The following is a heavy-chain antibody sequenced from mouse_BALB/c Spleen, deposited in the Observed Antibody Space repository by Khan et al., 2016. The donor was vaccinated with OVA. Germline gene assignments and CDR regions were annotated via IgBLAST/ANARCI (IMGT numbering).Heavy chain of an antibody. CDR3: ARGDGYYGYLDY. D-gene: IGHD2-3*01. Sequence: QVQLQQSGPELVKPGASVKMSCKASGYTFTYYVITWVKQRTGQGLEWIVEIYPGSDNAYYNERFKGKATLTADKSSNTTHMQLSSLTSEDSAVNVCARGDGYYGYLDYWGQGTTLTVSS. J-gene: IGHJ2*01. CDR1: GYTFTYYV. V-gene: IGHV1-81*01. CDR2: IYPGSDNA.